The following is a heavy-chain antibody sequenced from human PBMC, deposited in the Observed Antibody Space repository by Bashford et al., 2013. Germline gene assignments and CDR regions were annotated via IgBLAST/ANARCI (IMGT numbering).Heavy chain of an antibody. Sequence: GGSLRLSCAASGFTLSNYWMHWVRQAPGKGLVWVSHINGDGSTTNYADSVKGRFTISRDNAKNSLYLQMNSLRAEDTAVYYCASVRFLEWTGTEDAFDIWGQGTMVTVSS. CDR1: GFTLSNYW. J-gene: IGHJ3*02. CDR3: ASVRFLEWTGTEDAFDI. CDR2: INGDGSTT. D-gene: IGHD3-3*01. V-gene: IGHV3-74*01.